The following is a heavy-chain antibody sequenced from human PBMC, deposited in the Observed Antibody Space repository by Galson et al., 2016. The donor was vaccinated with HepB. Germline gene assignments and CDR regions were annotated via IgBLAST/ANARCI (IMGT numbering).Heavy chain of an antibody. V-gene: IGHV3-23*01. CDR3: AKERLVRRIFGH. Sequence: SLRLSCAASGFVFSNFGLSWVRQAPGKELEWVASISTRRTTYYSDSVQGRFTIPRDNSNNTLYLQMNGLRAEDTAVYYCAKERLVRRIFGHWGQGTLLTVSS. D-gene: IGHD1-1*01. J-gene: IGHJ4*02. CDR1: GFVFSNFG. CDR2: ISTRRTT.